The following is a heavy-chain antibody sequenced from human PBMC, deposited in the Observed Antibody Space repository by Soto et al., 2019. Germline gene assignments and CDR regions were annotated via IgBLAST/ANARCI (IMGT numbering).Heavy chain of an antibody. CDR1: GFTFSSYS. CDR3: ARVMTPSPLGGAAAGTRGLYYYYYGMDV. Sequence: GGSLRLSCAASGFTFSSYSMNWVRQAPGKGMEWVSSISSSSSYIYYADSVKGRFTISRDNAKNSLYLQMNSLRAEDTAVYYCARVMTPSPLGGAAAGTRGLYYYYYGMDVWGQGTTVTVSS. J-gene: IGHJ6*02. CDR2: ISSSSSYI. D-gene: IGHD6-13*01. V-gene: IGHV3-21*01.